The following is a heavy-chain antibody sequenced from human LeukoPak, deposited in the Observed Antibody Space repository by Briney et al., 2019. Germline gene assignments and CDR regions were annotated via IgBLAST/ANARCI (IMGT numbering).Heavy chain of an antibody. CDR3: AKDNRRHYTSGPNPDSLH. CDR2: ISTSSSTI. J-gene: IGHJ4*02. V-gene: IGHV3-48*04. CDR1: GFTFSSYT. D-gene: IGHD6-19*01. Sequence: PGGSLRLSCAASGFTFSSYTMKWVRQAPGKGLEWVSHISTSSSTIYYADSVKGRFTISRDNAKNSLYLQMNSLRVEDTAFYYCAKDNRRHYTSGPNPDSLHWGQGALVTVSS.